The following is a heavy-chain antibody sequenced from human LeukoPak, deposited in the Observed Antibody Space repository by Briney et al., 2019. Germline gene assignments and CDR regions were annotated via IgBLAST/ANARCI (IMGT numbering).Heavy chain of an antibody. Sequence: PGGSLRLSCAVSGFTVSSNYMSWVRQAPGKGLEWVSVIYSGGSTYYADSVKGRFTISRDNSKNTLYLQMNSLRAEDTAVYYCARYSSSWYVDYWGQGTLVTVSS. CDR2: IYSGGST. D-gene: IGHD6-13*01. J-gene: IGHJ4*02. CDR3: ARYSSSWYVDY. CDR1: GFTVSSNY. V-gene: IGHV3-66*02.